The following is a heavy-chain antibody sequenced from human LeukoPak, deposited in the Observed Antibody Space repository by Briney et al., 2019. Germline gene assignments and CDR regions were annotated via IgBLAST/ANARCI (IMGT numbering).Heavy chain of an antibody. CDR3: AKGEGDY. CDR1: GGSIXXXX. V-gene: IGHV4-59*01. D-gene: IGHD2-21*01. CDR2: IYDSGXX. Sequence: KPSETLSLXXTVSGGSIXXXXXXXIRQPPGKGLEWIGYIYDSGXXXXNXSLKSRVTXSXDTSKNQFSLKVRSVTAADTAVYYCAKGEGDYWGQGTLVTVSS. J-gene: IGHJ4*02.